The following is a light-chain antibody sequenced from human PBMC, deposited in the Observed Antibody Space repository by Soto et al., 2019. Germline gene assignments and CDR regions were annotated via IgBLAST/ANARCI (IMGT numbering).Light chain of an antibody. V-gene: IGKV1-5*03. CDR2: KTS. Sequence: DIQMTQSPSTLSASVGVRVTITCRTSQSIRGWVAGYQQKPGKGPKPLIYKTSILEGGVPSRFSGSGSGTEFTLSISILQPEDFSTYCCHQYSSYPWTFGQWTKVEMK. J-gene: IGKJ1*01. CDR3: HQYSSYPWT. CDR1: QSIRGW.